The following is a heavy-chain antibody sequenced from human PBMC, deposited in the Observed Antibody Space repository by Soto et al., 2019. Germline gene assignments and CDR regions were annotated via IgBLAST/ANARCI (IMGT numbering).Heavy chain of an antibody. J-gene: IGHJ4*02. CDR3: ARSRGSTRSFDY. Sequence: SETLSLTCTVSGGSISTYWWSCIRQPPRKGLEWIGYIYYSGSTNYNPSLKSRVTISVDTSKNQFSLKLTSVTAADTAVYYCARSRGSTRSFDYWGQGTLVTVSS. D-gene: IGHD2-15*01. CDR1: GGSISTYW. CDR2: IYYSGST. V-gene: IGHV4-59*01.